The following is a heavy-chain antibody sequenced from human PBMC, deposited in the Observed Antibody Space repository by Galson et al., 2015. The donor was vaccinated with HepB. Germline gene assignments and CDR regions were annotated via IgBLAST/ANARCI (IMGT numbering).Heavy chain of an antibody. J-gene: IGHJ4*02. D-gene: IGHD3-9*01. CDR3: ASQHYDILTGLWY. V-gene: IGHV1-69*02. CDR2: IIPILGIA. Sequence: SVKVSCKASGGTFSSYTISWVRQAPGQGLEWMERIIPILGIANYAQKFQGRVTITADKSTSTAYMELSSLRSEDTAVYYCASQHYDILTGLWYWGQGTLVTVSS. CDR1: GGTFSSYT.